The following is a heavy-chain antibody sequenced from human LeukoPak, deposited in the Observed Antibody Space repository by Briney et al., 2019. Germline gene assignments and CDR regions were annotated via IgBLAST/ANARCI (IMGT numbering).Heavy chain of an antibody. CDR2: IWYDGSNK. J-gene: IGHJ6*02. Sequence: GGSLRLSCAASGFTFSSYGMHWVRQAPGKGLEWVAVIWYDGSNKYYADSVKGRFTISRDNSKNTLYLQMNSLRAEDTAVYYCARDSPYYDSSGETYGMDVWGQGTTVTVSS. V-gene: IGHV3-33*01. D-gene: IGHD3-22*01. CDR1: GFTFSSYG. CDR3: ARDSPYYDSSGETYGMDV.